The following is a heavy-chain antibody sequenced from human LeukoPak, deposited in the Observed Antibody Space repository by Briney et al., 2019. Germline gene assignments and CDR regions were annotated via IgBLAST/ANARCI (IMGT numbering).Heavy chain of an antibody. CDR2: TYYRSKWYN. D-gene: IGHD3-22*01. Sequence: SQTLSLTCAISGDSVSSNSAAWNWIRQSPSRGLEWLGRTYYRSKWYNDYAVSVKSRITTNPDTSKNQFSLQLNSVTPEDTAVYYCARTPYYYDSSGYYDYWGQGTLVTVSS. J-gene: IGHJ4*02. CDR1: GDSVSSNSAA. V-gene: IGHV6-1*01. CDR3: ARTPYYYDSSGYYDY.